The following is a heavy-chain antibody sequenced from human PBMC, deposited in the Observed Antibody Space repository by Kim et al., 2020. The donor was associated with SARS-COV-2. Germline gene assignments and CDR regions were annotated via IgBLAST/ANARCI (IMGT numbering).Heavy chain of an antibody. D-gene: IGHD1-1*01. J-gene: IGHJ4*02. CDR3: ARDSGNWNDHKAYYFDY. V-gene: IGHV3-11*04. Sequence: VKGRFTISRDNAKNSLYLQMNSLRAEDTAVYYCARDSGNWNDHKAYYFDYWGQGTLVTVSS.